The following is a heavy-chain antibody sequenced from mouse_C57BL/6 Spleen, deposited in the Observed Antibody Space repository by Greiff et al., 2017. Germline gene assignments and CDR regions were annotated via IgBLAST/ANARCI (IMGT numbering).Heavy chain of an antibody. D-gene: IGHD2-4*01. CDR1: GFTFSSYT. J-gene: IGHJ1*03. V-gene: IGHV5-9*01. CDR2: ISGGGGNT. Sequence: EVKVEESGGGLVKPGGSLKLSCAASGFTFSSYTMSWVRQTPEKRLEWVATISGGGGNTYYPDSVKGRFTISRDNAKNTLYLQMSSLRSEDTALYYCARLDYGEYFDVWGTGTTVTVSS. CDR3: ARLDYGEYFDV.